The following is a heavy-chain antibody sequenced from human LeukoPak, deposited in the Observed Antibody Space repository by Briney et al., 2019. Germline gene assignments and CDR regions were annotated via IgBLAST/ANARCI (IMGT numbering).Heavy chain of an antibody. D-gene: IGHD1-7*01. CDR1: GYTFTGYY. Sequence: ASVKVSCKASGYTFTGYYMHWVRQAPGQGLEWMGWINPNSGGTNYAQKFQGRVTMTRDTSISTAYMELSRLRSDDTAVYYCARDSPVGITGTTYYYYYYMDVWGKGTTVTVSS. V-gene: IGHV1-2*02. J-gene: IGHJ6*03. CDR2: INPNSGGT. CDR3: ARDSPVGITGTTYYYYYYMDV.